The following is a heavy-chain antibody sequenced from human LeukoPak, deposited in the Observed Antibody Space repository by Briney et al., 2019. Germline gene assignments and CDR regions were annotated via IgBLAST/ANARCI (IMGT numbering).Heavy chain of an antibody. CDR3: SSVRRYDRSGYFSRFFVPQMDV. CDR2: IIPIFGTA. Sequence: SVKVSCKASGGTFSSYANSWVRQAPGQGLEWMGGIIPIFGTANYAQKFQGRVTITADESTSTAYMELSSLRSEDTAVYYCSSVRRYDRSGYFSRFFVPQMDVWGQGTTVTVSS. CDR1: GGTFSSYA. D-gene: IGHD3-22*01. J-gene: IGHJ6*02. V-gene: IGHV1-69*13.